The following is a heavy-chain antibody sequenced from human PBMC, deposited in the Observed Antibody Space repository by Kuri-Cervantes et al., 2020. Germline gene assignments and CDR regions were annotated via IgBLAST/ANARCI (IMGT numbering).Heavy chain of an antibody. CDR1: GYTFTGYY. Sequence: ASVKVSCKASGYTFTGYYMHWVRQAPGQGLEWMGWINPNSGGTNYAQKFQGRVTITADESTSTAYMELSSLRSEDTAVYYCASPRDYGDYVWFDPWGQGTLVTVSS. J-gene: IGHJ5*02. V-gene: IGHV1-2*02. CDR3: ASPRDYGDYVWFDP. CDR2: INPNSGGT. D-gene: IGHD4-17*01.